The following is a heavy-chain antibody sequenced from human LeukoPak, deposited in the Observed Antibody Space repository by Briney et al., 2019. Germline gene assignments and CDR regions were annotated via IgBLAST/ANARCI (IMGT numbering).Heavy chain of an antibody. D-gene: IGHD4-23*01. CDR2: ISGSGGRT. CDR1: RLALSSYA. J-gene: IGHJ4*02. V-gene: IGHV3-23*01. Sequence: PRGSLRLSCAASRLALSSYAMSWVRQAPGKGVEWVSGISGSGGRTYYADSVKGRFTLSRDNSENTLYLQMNSLRAEDTAVYYCAKAMTTGGNGPFDYWGQGTLVTVPS. CDR3: AKAMTTGGNGPFDY.